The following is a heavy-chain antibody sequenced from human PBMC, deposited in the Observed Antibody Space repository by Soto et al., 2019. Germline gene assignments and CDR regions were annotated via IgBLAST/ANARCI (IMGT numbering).Heavy chain of an antibody. CDR1: GGSFSGYY. CDR3: ARDRYDSSGYVIIDAFDI. D-gene: IGHD3-22*01. J-gene: IGHJ3*02. V-gene: IGHV4-34*09. CDR2: INHSGST. Sequence: PSETLSLTCAVYGGSFSGYYWSWIRQPPGKGLEWIGEINHSGSTNYNPSLKSRVTISVDTSKNQFSLKLSSVTAADTAVYYCARDRYDSSGYVIIDAFDIWGQGTMVTV.